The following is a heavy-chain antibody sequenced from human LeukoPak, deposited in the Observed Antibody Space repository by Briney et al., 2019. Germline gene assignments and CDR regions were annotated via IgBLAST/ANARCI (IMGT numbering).Heavy chain of an antibody. CDR3: AKDPNYYDSSGYYGDY. D-gene: IGHD3-22*01. Sequence: GGSLRLSCAASGFTFSSYGMHWVRQAPGKGLEWVAVISYDASNKYYADSVKGRFTISRDNSKNTLYLQMNSLRAEDTAVYYCAKDPNYYDSSGYYGDYWGQGTLVTVSS. CDR2: ISYDASNK. CDR1: GFTFSSYG. V-gene: IGHV3-30*18. J-gene: IGHJ4*02.